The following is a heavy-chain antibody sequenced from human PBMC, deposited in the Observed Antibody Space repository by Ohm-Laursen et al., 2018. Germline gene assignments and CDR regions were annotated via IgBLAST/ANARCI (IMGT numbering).Heavy chain of an antibody. CDR3: ARRGQMVAAKYYFDY. CDR1: AYTFTGYL. Sequence: ASVKVSCKAYAYTFTGYLMHWVRQAPGQGLEWMGIINPSGGDTSYAQKFQGRVTMTRDTSTSTVYMELSSLRSEDTAVYYCARRGQMVAAKYYFDYWGQGTLVTVSS. D-gene: IGHD2-15*01. V-gene: IGHV1-46*01. CDR2: INPSGGDT. J-gene: IGHJ4*02.